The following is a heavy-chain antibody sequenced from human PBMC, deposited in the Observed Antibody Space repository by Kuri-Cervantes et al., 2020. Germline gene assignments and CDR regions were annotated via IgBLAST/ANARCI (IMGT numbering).Heavy chain of an antibody. Sequence: GESLKISCAASGFTFSRNWMSWVRQAPGKGLEWVAVISYDGSNKYYADSVKGRFTISRDNSKNTLYLQMNSLRAEDTAVYYCAKSADLLWFGELLGGMDAWGQGTTVTVSS. D-gene: IGHD3-10*01. CDR1: GFTFSRNW. CDR3: AKSADLLWFGELLGGMDA. V-gene: IGHV3-30*18. CDR2: ISYDGSNK. J-gene: IGHJ6*02.